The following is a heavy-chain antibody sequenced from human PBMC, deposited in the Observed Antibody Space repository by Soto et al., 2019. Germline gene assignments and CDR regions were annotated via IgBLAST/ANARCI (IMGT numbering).Heavy chain of an antibody. CDR3: AASSSIAARYNWFDP. CDR1: GGTFSSYP. Sequence: QVQLVQSGAEVKKPGSSVKVSCKASGGTFSSYPISWVRQAPGQGLEWMGRIIPILGIANYAQKFQGRVTITADKSTSTAYMELSSLRSEDTAVYYCAASSSIAARYNWFDPWGQGTLVTVSS. V-gene: IGHV1-69*02. J-gene: IGHJ5*02. D-gene: IGHD6-6*01. CDR2: IIPILGIA.